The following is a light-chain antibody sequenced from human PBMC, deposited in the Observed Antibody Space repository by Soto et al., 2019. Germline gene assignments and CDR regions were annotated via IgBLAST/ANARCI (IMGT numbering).Light chain of an antibody. Sequence: QSALTQPASVSGSPGQSITISCTRTSSNVESYNLVSWYQHPPGKAPKLIIYEGSERPSGVSNRSSGAQSGHSASLTISGLQAEDEADYYCSSYAGAVVFGGGTKVTVL. V-gene: IGLV2-23*01. CDR1: SSNVESYNL. CDR3: SSYAGAVV. CDR2: EGS. J-gene: IGLJ2*01.